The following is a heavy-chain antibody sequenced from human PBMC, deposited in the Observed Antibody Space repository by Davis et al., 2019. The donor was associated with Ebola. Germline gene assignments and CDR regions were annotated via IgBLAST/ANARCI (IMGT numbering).Heavy chain of an antibody. V-gene: IGHV3-30-3*01. CDR3: AKESASGYSYGCGDY. J-gene: IGHJ4*02. CDR2: ISYDGTNK. D-gene: IGHD5-18*01. Sequence: GGSLRLSCAASGFTFSNYAMHWVRQAPGKGLEWVAVISYDGTNKYYADSVKGRFTISRDNSKNTLYLQMNSLRAEDTAVYYCAKESASGYSYGCGDYWGQGTLVTVSS. CDR1: GFTFSNYA.